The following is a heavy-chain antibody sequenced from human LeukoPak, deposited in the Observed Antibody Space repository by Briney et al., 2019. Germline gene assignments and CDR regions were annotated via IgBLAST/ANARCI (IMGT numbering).Heavy chain of an antibody. J-gene: IGHJ4*02. CDR3: TTLYSHPQGK. Sequence: GGSLRLPCTASGFTFTNAWMTWVRQAPGKGLEWVGRIKSKTDGGTTDFAAPVKGRFAMSRDDSTNTLYLQMNSLKTEDTAMYYCTTLYSHPQGKWGQGTLVTVSS. CDR2: IKSKTDGGTT. V-gene: IGHV3-15*01. D-gene: IGHD2-15*01. CDR1: GFTFTNAW.